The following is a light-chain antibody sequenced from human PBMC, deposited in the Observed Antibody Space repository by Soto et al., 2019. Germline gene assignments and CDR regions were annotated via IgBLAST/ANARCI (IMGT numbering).Light chain of an antibody. J-gene: IGKJ1*01. CDR3: QQYETFSGT. Sequence: DIQMTQSPSTLSAFVGDRVTITCRASQSISTWLAWYQQKPGKAPKLLIYDASSLESGVPSRFSGSGSGTEFTLTISSLQPEDFATYYCQQYETFSGTFGPGTKVDI. CDR1: QSISTW. CDR2: DAS. V-gene: IGKV1-5*01.